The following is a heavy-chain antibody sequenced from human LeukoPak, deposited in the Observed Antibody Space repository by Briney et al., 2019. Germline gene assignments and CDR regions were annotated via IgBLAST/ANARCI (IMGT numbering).Heavy chain of an antibody. V-gene: IGHV1-46*01. J-gene: IGHJ6*03. CDR1: GYTFTSYY. CDR3: ARGYDSSGYGYYNYYMDV. D-gene: IGHD3-22*01. Sequence: GASVKVSCKASGYTFTSYYMHWVRQAPGQGLEWMGIINPSGGSTSYAQKFQGRVTMTRDTSTSTVYMDLSRLRSDDTAVYYCARGYDSSGYGYYNYYMDVWGKGTTVTVSS. CDR2: INPSGGST.